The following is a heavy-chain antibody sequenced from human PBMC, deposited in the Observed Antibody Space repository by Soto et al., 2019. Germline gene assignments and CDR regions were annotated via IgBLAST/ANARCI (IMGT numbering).Heavy chain of an antibody. CDR2: ISGSGGST. Sequence: LSSAATAVSCEREDIPWVRQALGKGLEWVSAISGSGGSTYYADSVKGRFTISRDNSKNTLYLQMNSLRAEDTAVYYCAKSYSRYYDGSGPLDYWGQGILVTVS. D-gene: IGHD3-22*01. V-gene: IGHV3-23*01. CDR3: AKSYSRYYDGSGPLDY. J-gene: IGHJ4*02. CDR1: AVSCERED.